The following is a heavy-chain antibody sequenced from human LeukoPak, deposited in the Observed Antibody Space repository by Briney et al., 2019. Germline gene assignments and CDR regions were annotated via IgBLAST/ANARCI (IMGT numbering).Heavy chain of an antibody. CDR2: ISGSGGST. CDR1: GFTFSSYA. CDR3: AKGNYDSSGYYYYPGY. D-gene: IGHD3-22*01. Sequence: GGSLRLSCAASGFTFSSYAMSWVRQAPGKGLEWVSAISGSGGSTYYVDSVKGRFTISRDNSKNTLYLQMNSLRAEDTAVYYCAKGNYDSSGYYYYPGYWGQGTLVTVSS. V-gene: IGHV3-23*01. J-gene: IGHJ4*02.